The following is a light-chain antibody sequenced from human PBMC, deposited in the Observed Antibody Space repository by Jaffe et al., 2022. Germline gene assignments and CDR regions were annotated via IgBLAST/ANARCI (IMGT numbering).Light chain of an antibody. J-gene: IGKJ1*01. CDR3: QQSYSTPRT. V-gene: IGKV1-39*01. Sequence: IQMTQSPSSLSASVGDSVTIPCRASQNISTYVNWYQKKPGKAPNLLIFGASTLQRGVPSRFSGNGSGTDFALTIDNLQPEDFATYYCQQSYSTPRTFGQGIEVETK. CDR1: QNISTY. CDR2: GAS.